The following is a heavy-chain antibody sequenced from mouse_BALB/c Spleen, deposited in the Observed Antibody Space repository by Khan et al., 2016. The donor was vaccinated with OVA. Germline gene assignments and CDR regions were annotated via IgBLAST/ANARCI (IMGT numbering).Heavy chain of an antibody. D-gene: IGHD4-1*01. J-gene: IGHJ4*01. CDR3: ASGLGRYYAMDY. CDR1: GYSITSDYA. CDR2: ISYSGST. V-gene: IGHV3-2*02. Sequence: VQLKESGPGLVKPSQSLSLTCTVTGYSITSDYAWNWIRQFPGNNLEWMGYISYSGSTTYNPSLKSRISITRDTSKNQFFLQLNSVTTEDTATXCCASGLGRYYAMDYWGQGTSVTVSS.